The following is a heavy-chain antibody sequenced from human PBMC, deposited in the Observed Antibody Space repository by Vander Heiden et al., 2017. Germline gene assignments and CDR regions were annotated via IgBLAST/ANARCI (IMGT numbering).Heavy chain of an antibody. V-gene: IGHV3-23*05. CDR3: TVVRGWIDPFDH. CDR1: EGFG. D-gene: IGHD5-12*01. CDR2: SGYSGNDT. J-gene: IGHJ4*02. Sequence: EVLLLDSGGGLVQPGGSPRRSCSAPEGFGIGWVRQGPGKGLQWVSSSGYSGNDTYYADSVKGRFTISRDNSKNTVFLQMSSLRGEDTALYYCTVVRGWIDPFDHWGQGAQVTV.